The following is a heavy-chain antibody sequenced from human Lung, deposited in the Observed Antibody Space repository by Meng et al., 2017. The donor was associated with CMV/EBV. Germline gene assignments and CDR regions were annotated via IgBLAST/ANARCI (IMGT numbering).Heavy chain of an antibody. V-gene: IGHV3-23*03. J-gene: IGHJ6*02. CDR3: AKGKWGGYYYYYGMDV. CDR1: GFTFSTFA. Sequence: GEXXKISCAASGFTFSTFAMSWVRQAPGKGLQWVSVIYSGDDSTYYADSVKGRFTISRDNSKNMLYLQMNSLRAEDSAVYFCAKGKWGGYYYYYGMDVWGLGTTVTVSS. CDR2: IYSGDDST. D-gene: IGHD1-26*01.